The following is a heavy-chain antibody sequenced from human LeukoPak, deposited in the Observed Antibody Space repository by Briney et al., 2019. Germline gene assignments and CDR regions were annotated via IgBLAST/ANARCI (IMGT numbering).Heavy chain of an antibody. V-gene: IGHV1-2*02. CDR3: ARGSLQLWHGGLVDY. CDR1: GYTFTGYY. Sequence: GASVKVSCKASGYTFTGYYMHWVLQAPGQGLEWMGWINPNSGGTNYAQKFQGRVTMTRDTSISTAYMELSRLRSDDTAVYYCARGSLQLWHGGLVDYWGQGTLVTVSS. D-gene: IGHD5-18*01. CDR2: INPNSGGT. J-gene: IGHJ4*02.